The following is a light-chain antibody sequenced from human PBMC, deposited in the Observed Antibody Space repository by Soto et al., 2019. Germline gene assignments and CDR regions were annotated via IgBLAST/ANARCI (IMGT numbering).Light chain of an antibody. CDR1: SSDVGGYNY. CDR2: DIS. Sequence: QSALTQPPSASGSPGQSVTISCTGTSSDVGGYNYISWYQQHPGKAPKLMIYDISKRPSGVPDRFSGSKSGNTASLTVSGLQAEDEGDYYCSSYAGSNRLVFGGGTKLTVL. CDR3: SSYAGSNRLV. V-gene: IGLV2-8*01. J-gene: IGLJ3*02.